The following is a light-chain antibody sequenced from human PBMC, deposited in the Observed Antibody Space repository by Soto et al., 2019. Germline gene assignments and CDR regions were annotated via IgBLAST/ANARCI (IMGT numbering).Light chain of an antibody. V-gene: IGKV3-11*01. CDR2: DAS. CDR3: QQRSSWPLS. J-gene: IGKJ4*01. CDR1: QSVSSY. Sequence: EIVLTQSPATLSWSPGERASLSCRASQSVSSYLAWYQQKPGQAPRLLIYDASNRATGIPARFSGIGSGTDFTLTISSLEPEDFAVYYCQQRSSWPLSFGGGTTVEIK.